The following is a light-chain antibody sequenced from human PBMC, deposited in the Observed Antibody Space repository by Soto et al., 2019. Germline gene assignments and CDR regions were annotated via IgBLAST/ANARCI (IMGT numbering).Light chain of an antibody. CDR2: EVS. CDR3: SSYAGSNNYVV. J-gene: IGLJ2*01. V-gene: IGLV2-8*01. CDR1: SSDVGGYNL. Sequence: QPVLTQPPSASGSPGQSVTISCTGTSSDVGGYNLVSWYQQHPGKAPKLMIYEVSKRPSGVPDRFSGSKSGNTASLTVSGLQAEDEADYYCSSYAGSNNYVVFGGGTKLTVL.